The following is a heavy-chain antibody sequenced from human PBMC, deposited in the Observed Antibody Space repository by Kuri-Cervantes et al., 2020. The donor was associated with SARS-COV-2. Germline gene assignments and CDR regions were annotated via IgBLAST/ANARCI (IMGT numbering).Heavy chain of an antibody. CDR2: IIPILGIA. Sequence: KISCKASGGTFSSYAISWVRQAPGQGLEWMGGIIPILGIANYAQKFQGRVTITADKSTSTAYMELSSLRSEDTAVYYCARDGRDATYYDILTGYYDHDAFDIWGQGTMVTVSS. V-gene: IGHV1-69*10. CDR3: ARDGRDATYYDILTGYYDHDAFDI. J-gene: IGHJ3*02. CDR1: GGTFSSYA. D-gene: IGHD3-9*01.